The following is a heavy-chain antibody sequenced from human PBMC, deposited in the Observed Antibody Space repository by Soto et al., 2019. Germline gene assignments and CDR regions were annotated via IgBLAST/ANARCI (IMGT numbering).Heavy chain of an antibody. V-gene: IGHV3-7*05. CDR3: ARDWGAPGRGSALGYYYHFGMDV. J-gene: IGHJ6*02. CDR1: GFTFSTYW. Sequence: EVQLVESGGGLVQPGGSLRLSCAASGFTFSTYWMNWVRQAPGKGLQWVANIKEDGSEEYYVDSVKCRFTISRDNAKNSLYLDMNRLRGEDTAVYYCARDWGAPGRGSALGYYYHFGMDVWGQGTTVTVPS. D-gene: IGHD3-16*01. CDR2: IKEDGSEE.